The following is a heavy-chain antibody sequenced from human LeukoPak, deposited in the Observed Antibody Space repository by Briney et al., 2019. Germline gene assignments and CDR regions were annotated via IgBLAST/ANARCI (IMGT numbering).Heavy chain of an antibody. CDR2: ISSSSTYI. V-gene: IGHV3-21*01. J-gene: IGHJ4*02. Sequence: GGSLRLSCAASGFTFSSYNMNWVRQAPGKGLEWVSSISSSSTYIYYADSMKGRFTISRDNAKNSLYLQMSSLRVEDTAVYYCAKVANYYYGSESYYFFEHWGQGTPVTASS. D-gene: IGHD3-10*01. CDR3: AKVANYYYGSESYYFFEH. CDR1: GFTFSSYN.